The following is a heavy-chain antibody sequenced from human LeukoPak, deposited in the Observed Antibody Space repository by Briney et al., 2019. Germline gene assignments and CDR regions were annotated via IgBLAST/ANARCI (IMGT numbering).Heavy chain of an antibody. CDR3: ARRALFSSGFYFGF. CDR1: GGSISSSSYY. CDR2: IYYRGDT. V-gene: IGHV4-61*05. D-gene: IGHD6-19*01. J-gene: IGHJ4*02. Sequence: SETLSLTCNVSGGSISSSSYYWRWIRQPPGKGLEWIVHIYYRGDTNYNPSRKSRVTISLDTAKNQFSLTLSSVTAADTAVYYCARRALFSSGFYFGFWGQGTLVTVSS.